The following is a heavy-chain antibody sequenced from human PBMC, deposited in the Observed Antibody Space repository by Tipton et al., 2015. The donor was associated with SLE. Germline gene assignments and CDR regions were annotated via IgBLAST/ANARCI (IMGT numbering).Heavy chain of an antibody. Sequence: TLSLTCNVSGDSISSGNYYWSWIRQHPGKGLGWIGYIYYGGSTYHNPSLKSRVTMSIDTSKNQLYLKLTSVTAADTAVYFCARDNVSTQKWYFDVWGRGTLVTVSS. CDR1: GDSISSGNYY. J-gene: IGHJ2*01. CDR3: ARDNVSTQKWYFDV. CDR2: IYYGGST. V-gene: IGHV4-31*03. D-gene: IGHD2-8*01.